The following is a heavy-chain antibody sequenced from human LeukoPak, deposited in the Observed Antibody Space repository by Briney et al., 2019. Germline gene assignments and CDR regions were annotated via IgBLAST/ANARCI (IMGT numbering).Heavy chain of an antibody. D-gene: IGHD2-2*01. Sequence: SXTLSLTCTVSGGSISSSSYYWGWIRQPPGKGLEWIGSIYYSGSTYYNPSLKSRFTISVNTSKNQFSLKLSSVTAADTAVYYCARHSRVVVVPAATPFDYWGQGTLVTVSS. CDR2: IYYSGST. J-gene: IGHJ4*02. CDR3: ARHSRVVVVPAATPFDY. V-gene: IGHV4-39*01. CDR1: GGSISSSSYY.